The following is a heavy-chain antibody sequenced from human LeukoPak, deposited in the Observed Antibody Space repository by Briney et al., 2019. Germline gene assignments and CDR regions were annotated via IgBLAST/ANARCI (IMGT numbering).Heavy chain of an antibody. CDR2: ISSSSSYI. J-gene: IGHJ5*02. CDR3: ARDARSWFDP. Sequence: GGPLRLSCAASGFTFSDYYMSWIRQAPGKGLEWVSYISSSSSYINYADSVKGRFTISRDNAKNSLYLQMNSLRAEDTAVYYCARDARSWFDPWGQGTLVTVSS. V-gene: IGHV3-11*05. CDR1: GFTFSDYY. D-gene: IGHD2-15*01.